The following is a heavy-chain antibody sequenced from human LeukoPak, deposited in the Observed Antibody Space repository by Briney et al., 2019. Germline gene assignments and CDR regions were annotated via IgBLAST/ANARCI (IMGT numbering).Heavy chain of an antibody. Sequence: PSETLSLTCTVSGGSISSYYWSWIRQPPGKGLEWIEYIYYSGSTNYNPSLKSRVTISVDTSKNQFSLKLSSVTAADTAVYYCASGRTEDKSDYWGQGTLVTVSS. J-gene: IGHJ4*02. CDR3: ASGRTEDKSDY. V-gene: IGHV4-59*01. CDR2: IYYSGST. CDR1: GGSISSYY. D-gene: IGHD1-26*01.